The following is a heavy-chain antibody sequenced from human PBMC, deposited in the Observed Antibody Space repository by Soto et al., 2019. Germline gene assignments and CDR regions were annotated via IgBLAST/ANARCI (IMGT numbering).Heavy chain of an antibody. CDR1: GGSISSYY. D-gene: IGHD4-17*01. Sequence: SETLSLTCTVSGGSISSYYWSWIRQPPGKGLEWIGYIYYSGSTYYNPSLKSRVTISVDTSKNQFSLKLSSVTAADTAVYYCARNYGGNPTNWFDPWGQGTLVTVSS. V-gene: IGHV4-30-4*01. CDR2: IYYSGST. J-gene: IGHJ5*02. CDR3: ARNYGGNPTNWFDP.